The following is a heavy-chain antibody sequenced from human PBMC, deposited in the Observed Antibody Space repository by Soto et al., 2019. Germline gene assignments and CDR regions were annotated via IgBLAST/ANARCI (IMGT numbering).Heavy chain of an antibody. D-gene: IGHD6-13*01. J-gene: IGHJ3*02. Sequence: QVHLVQSGAEVKKPGSSVKVSCKASGGTFSNHAINWVRQAPGQGLEWMGRIIPIFSTTNYAQKFQGRVTFTVDESTVTAYMELSSLKHEDTAVYYCAREVAADGTFREDVFDIWGQGTLVTVSS. V-gene: IGHV1-69*12. CDR1: GGTFSNHA. CDR3: AREVAADGTFREDVFDI. CDR2: IIPIFSTT.